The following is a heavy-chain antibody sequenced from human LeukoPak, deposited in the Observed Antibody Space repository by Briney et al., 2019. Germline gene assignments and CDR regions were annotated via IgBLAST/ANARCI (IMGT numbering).Heavy chain of an antibody. CDR2: INPNSGGT. CDR3: ARDGYSYGSENWFDP. J-gene: IGHJ5*02. Sequence: GASVKVSCKASGYTFTGYYMHWVRQAPGQGLEWMGWINPNSGGTNYAQKFQGRVTMTRDTSIGTAYMELSRLRSDDTAVYYCARDGYSYGSENWFDPWGQGTLVTVSS. D-gene: IGHD5-18*01. CDR1: GYTFTGYY. V-gene: IGHV1-2*02.